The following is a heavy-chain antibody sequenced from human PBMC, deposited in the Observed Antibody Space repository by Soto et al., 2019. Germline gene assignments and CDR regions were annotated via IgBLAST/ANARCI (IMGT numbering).Heavy chain of an antibody. J-gene: IGHJ4*02. CDR2: ISGSGGST. D-gene: IGHD2-15*01. Sequence: GGSLRLSCAASGFTFSSYAMSWVRQAPGKGLEWVSAISGSGGSTYYADSVKGRFTISRDNSKNTLYLQMNSLRAEDTAVYYCAKDLQTGCSGGSCKATFDYWGQGTLVTVSS. CDR1: GFTFSSYA. CDR3: AKDLQTGCSGGSCKATFDY. V-gene: IGHV3-23*01.